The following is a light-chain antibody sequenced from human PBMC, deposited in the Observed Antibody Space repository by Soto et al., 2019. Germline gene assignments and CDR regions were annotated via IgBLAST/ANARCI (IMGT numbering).Light chain of an antibody. CDR1: QSVSYN. CDR2: GAF. V-gene: IGKV3-15*01. Sequence: EIVMTQSPATLSVSSGERATLSCRASQSVSYNLAWYQQKPGQGPRLLIYGAFTRANGIPARFSGSGSGTEFTLTISSLQSEDFGVYYCQQYKNWPPLTFGGGTKVEIK. CDR3: QQYKNWPPLT. J-gene: IGKJ4*01.